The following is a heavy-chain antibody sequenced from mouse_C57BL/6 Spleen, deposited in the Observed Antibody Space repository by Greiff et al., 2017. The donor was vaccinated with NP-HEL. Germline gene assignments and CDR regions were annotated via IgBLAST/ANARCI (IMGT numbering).Heavy chain of an antibody. CDR3: AREGGNYEGY. D-gene: IGHD2-1*01. V-gene: IGHV3-6*01. CDR2: ISYDGSN. J-gene: IGHJ2*01. CDR1: GYSITSGYY. Sequence: SGPGLVKPSQSLSLTCSVTGYSITSGYYWNWIRQFPGNKLEWLGYISYDGSNNYNSSLKNRISITRDTSKNQFFLKLNSVTTEDTATYCCAREGGNYEGYWGQGTTLTVSS.